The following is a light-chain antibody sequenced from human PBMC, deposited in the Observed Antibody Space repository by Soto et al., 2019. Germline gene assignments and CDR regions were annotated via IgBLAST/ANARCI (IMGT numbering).Light chain of an antibody. CDR2: AAS. Sequence: AIRMTQSPSSFSASTGDRVTITCRASQGISSYLAWYQQKPGKAPELLIYAASTLQSGVPSRFSGSGSGTDFTLTISCLQSEDFATYYCQQYYSYPLFGGGTKVEIK. CDR3: QQYYSYPL. CDR1: QGISSY. J-gene: IGKJ4*01. V-gene: IGKV1-8*01.